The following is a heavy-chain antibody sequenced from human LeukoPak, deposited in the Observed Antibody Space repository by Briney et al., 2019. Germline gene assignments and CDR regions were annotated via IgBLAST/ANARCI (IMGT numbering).Heavy chain of an antibody. J-gene: IGHJ4*02. CDR2: ISYDGSNK. Sequence: PGGSLRLSCAASGFTFSSYAMHWVRQAPGKGLEWVAVISYDGSNKYYADSVKGRFTISRVNSKNTLYLQMNSLRAEDTAVYYCARANSGSYYGYFDYWGQGTLVTVSS. CDR3: ARANSGSYYGYFDY. CDR1: GFTFSSYA. D-gene: IGHD1-26*01. V-gene: IGHV3-30-3*01.